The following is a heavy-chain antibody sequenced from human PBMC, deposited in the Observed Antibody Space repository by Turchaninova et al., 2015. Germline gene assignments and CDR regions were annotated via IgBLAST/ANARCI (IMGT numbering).Heavy chain of an antibody. CDR1: GFTFAASS. D-gene: IGHD2-8*02. CDR3: AXXYCTCGICYXGGVXX. CDR2: LSGTGCRM. V-gene: IGHV3-9*01. J-gene: IGHJ4*02. Sequence: EVQLVESGGGLVQPGRSLRLSFVASGFTFAASSLHWVLLAPGQGLECVSGLSGTGCRMGDAVSWXXRFPXXGDXAXNFLYLHIXXLKXXXTALYYCAXXYCTCGICYXGGVXXWGQGXLVTVSA.